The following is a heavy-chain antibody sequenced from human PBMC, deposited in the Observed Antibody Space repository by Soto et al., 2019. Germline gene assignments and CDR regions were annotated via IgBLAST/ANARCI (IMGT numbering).Heavy chain of an antibody. Sequence: ASVKVSCKASGYTFTSYDINWVRQATGQGLEWMGWMNPNSGNTGYAQKFQGRVTMTRNTSISTAYMELSSLRSEDTAVYYCERSTITIFVVVIEYGMGVWGQATTVTVSS. D-gene: IGHD3-3*01. V-gene: IGHV1-8*01. J-gene: IGHJ6*02. CDR3: ERSTITIFVVVIEYGMGV. CDR2: MNPNSGNT. CDR1: GYTFTSYD.